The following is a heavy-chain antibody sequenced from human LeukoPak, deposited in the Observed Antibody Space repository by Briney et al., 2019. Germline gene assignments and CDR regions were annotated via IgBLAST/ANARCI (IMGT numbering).Heavy chain of an antibody. J-gene: IGHJ3*02. CDR3: ARELSSGWYSGGAFDI. Sequence: IPILGIANYAQKFQGRVTITADKSTSTAYMELSSLRSEDTAVYYCARELSSGWYSGGAFDIWGQGTMVTVSS. D-gene: IGHD6-19*01. V-gene: IGHV1-69*04. CDR2: IPILGIA.